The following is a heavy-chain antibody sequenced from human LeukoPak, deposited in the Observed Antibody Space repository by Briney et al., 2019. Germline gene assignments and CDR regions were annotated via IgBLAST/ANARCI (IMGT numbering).Heavy chain of an antibody. V-gene: IGHV3-7*01. Sequence: GGSLRLSCAASGFTFSSYSMSWVRQAPGKGLEWVANIKQDGSEKYYVDSVKGRFTISRDNAKNSLYLQMNSLRAEDTAVYYCARGQVDYYYDSLLGFDYWGQGTLVTVSS. CDR1: GFTFSSYS. CDR3: ARGQVDYYYDSLLGFDY. D-gene: IGHD3-22*01. CDR2: IKQDGSEK. J-gene: IGHJ4*02.